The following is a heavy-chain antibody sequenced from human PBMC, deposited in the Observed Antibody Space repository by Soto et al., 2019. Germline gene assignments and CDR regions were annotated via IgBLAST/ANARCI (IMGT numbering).Heavy chain of an antibody. Sequence: SVGSLRLSGAASGFTFSSYGMHWVRQARGKGLEWVAVIWYDRSNKYYADSVKGRFTISRDNSKNTLYLQMNSLRDEDTAVYYCAKDAPYYYDSSGYYGPFDYWGQGTLVTVSS. D-gene: IGHD3-22*01. CDR2: IWYDRSNK. V-gene: IGHV3-30*02. CDR1: GFTFSSYG. CDR3: AKDAPYYYDSSGYYGPFDY. J-gene: IGHJ4*02.